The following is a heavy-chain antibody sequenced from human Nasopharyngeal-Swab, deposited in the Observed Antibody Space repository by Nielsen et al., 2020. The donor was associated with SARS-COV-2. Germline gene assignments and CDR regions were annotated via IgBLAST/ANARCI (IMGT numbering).Heavy chain of an antibody. J-gene: IGHJ3*02. CDR3: ARADLLLGGSLDI. Sequence: GESLKISCAASGFTFSSYWMYWVRQDPGKGLALVSRIYNDGSVTTYADSAKGRFTISRDNAKNTVYLQMNSLRAEDTAVYYCARADLLLGGSLDIWGQGTTVTVSS. D-gene: IGHD1-26*01. CDR1: GFTFSSYW. CDR2: IYNDGSVT. V-gene: IGHV3-74*03.